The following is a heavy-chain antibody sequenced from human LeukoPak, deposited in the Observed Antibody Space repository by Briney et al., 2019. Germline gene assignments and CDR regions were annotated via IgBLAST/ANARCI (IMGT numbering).Heavy chain of an antibody. Sequence: GGSLRLSCAASGFTFANYGMSWVRQVPGKGLEWVSGITWNSGSTCYADFVKGRFTISRDNAKNSLYLQMDSLRAEDTAFYYCARGGILTGYFEDYWGQGTLVTVSS. V-gene: IGHV3-20*04. CDR3: ARGGILTGYFEDY. CDR1: GFTFANYG. CDR2: ITWNSGST. J-gene: IGHJ4*02. D-gene: IGHD3-9*01.